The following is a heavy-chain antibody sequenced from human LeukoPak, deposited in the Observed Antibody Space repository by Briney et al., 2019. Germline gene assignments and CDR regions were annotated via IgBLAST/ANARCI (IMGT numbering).Heavy chain of an antibody. V-gene: IGHV1-18*01. D-gene: IGHD4-17*01. Sequence: ASVKVSCKASGYTFTSYGISWVRQAPGQGLEWMGWISAYNGNTNYAQKLQGRVTMTTDTSTSTACMELRSLRSDDTAVYYCARPDYGDYAYYFDYWGQGTLVTVSS. J-gene: IGHJ4*02. CDR3: ARPDYGDYAYYFDY. CDR1: GYTFTSYG. CDR2: ISAYNGNT.